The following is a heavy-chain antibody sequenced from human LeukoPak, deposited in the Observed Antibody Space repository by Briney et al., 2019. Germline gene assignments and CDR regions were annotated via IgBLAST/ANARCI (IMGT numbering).Heavy chain of an antibody. CDR3: TGSYYYEYFQH. CDR2: ISGNGGST. Sequence: GGSLRLSCAASGLTFSSYAMNWVRQAPGKRLEWVSVISGNGGSTYYADSVRGRFTISRDNSKSTLYLQMNSLRAEDTALYYCTGSYYYEYFQHWGQGTLVTVSS. D-gene: IGHD3-22*01. J-gene: IGHJ1*01. CDR1: GLTFSSYA. V-gene: IGHV3-23*01.